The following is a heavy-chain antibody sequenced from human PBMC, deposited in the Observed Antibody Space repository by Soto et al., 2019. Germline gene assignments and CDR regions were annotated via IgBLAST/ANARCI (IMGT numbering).Heavy chain of an antibody. CDR2: IYWDGDK. CDR1: GFSLSTSGVN. CDR3: AHRLDDISPFDS. J-gene: IGHJ4*02. Sequence: QITLKESGPTLVKPTQTLTLTCTFSGFSLSTSGVNVAWIRQPPGKALEWLALIYWDGDKRYSPSLRSRLTITKDTSKNQVVLKMTNMDPVDTATYFCAHRLDDISPFDSWGQGTLVTVSS. V-gene: IGHV2-5*02. D-gene: IGHD3-9*01.